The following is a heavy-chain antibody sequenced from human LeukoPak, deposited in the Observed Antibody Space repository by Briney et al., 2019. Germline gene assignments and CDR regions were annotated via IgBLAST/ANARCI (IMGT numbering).Heavy chain of an antibody. J-gene: IGHJ4*02. Sequence: GASVTVSCKASGYTFTRYYMHWVRQAPGQGLEWMGIINPSGKSTYYAQKFQGRVTMTRDTSTSTVCMELSSLRSEDTALYYCASGTIPYYFDYWGQGTLVTVSS. CDR3: ASGTIPYYFDY. V-gene: IGHV1-46*01. D-gene: IGHD5-24*01. CDR2: INPSGKST. CDR1: GYTFTRYY.